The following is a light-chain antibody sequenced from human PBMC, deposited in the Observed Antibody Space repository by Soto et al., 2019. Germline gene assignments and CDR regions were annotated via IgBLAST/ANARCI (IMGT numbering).Light chain of an antibody. V-gene: IGKV1-33*01. J-gene: IGKJ5*01. CDR3: QQYDNFPPIT. CDR1: QDISNH. Sequence: DIQMTQSPSSLSASVGDRVTITGQASQDISNHLNWYQQKPGKAPELLMFDASNLEPGVPSRFSGSGSGTDFTLTISSPQPEDVATYFCQQYDNFPPITFGQGTRLEIK. CDR2: DAS.